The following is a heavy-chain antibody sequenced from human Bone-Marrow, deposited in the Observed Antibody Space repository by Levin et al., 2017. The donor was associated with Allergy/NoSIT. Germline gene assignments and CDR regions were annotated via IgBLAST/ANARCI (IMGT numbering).Heavy chain of an antibody. V-gene: IGHV1-69*04. Sequence: KISCEASGDTFTSHAFSWVRQAPGQGLEWVGRIIPIVGVVNYAQNLQGRVTITTDRSTETAYLELSSLRSEDTAVYYCARGTLSGTYFFDNWGQGTLVTVSS. CDR3: ARGTLSGTYFFDN. CDR1: GDTFTSHA. D-gene: IGHD1-26*01. CDR2: IIPIVGVV. J-gene: IGHJ4*02.